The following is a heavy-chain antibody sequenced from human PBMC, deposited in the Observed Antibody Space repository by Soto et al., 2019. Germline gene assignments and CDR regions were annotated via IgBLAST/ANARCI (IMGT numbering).Heavy chain of an antibody. CDR1: GYSFTSYW. CDR3: ARSPRSSPYFDY. Sequence: GESLKISCKGSGYSFTSYWISWVRQMPGKGLEWMGIIYPGDHETRYSPSFHGKVTISADRSINTAYLQWNSLEASDTAFYFCARSPRSSPYFDYWGQGALVTVSS. D-gene: IGHD6-13*01. V-gene: IGHV5-51*01. CDR2: IYPGDHET. J-gene: IGHJ4*02.